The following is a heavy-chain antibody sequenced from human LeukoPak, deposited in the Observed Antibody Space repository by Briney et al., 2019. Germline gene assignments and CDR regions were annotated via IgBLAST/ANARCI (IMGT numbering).Heavy chain of an antibody. CDR1: GGTFSSYA. V-gene: IGHV1-69*05. D-gene: IGHD6-13*01. CDR3: ARDYTAAAMGY. Sequence: PVASVTVSCKASGGTFSSYAISWVRQAPGQGLEWMGGIIPIFGTANYAQKLQGRVTMTTDTSTSTAYMELRSLRSDDTAVYYCARDYTAAAMGYWGQGTLVTVSS. CDR2: IIPIFGTA. J-gene: IGHJ4*02.